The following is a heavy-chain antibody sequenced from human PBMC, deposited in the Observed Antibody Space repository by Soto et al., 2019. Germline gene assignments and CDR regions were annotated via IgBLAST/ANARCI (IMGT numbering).Heavy chain of an antibody. CDR2: ISGGGGTT. CDR3: GERSSGHYFDY. V-gene: IGHV3-23*01. J-gene: IGHJ4*02. Sequence: EVQLLESGGGFVQPGESLRLSCAASGFTFSIYAMSWVRQAPGEGLEWVSLISGGGGTTYYADSVKGRFTISRDNSKNTLYLQMNSLRAEDTAVYYCGERSSGHYFDYGGRGPLVAASS. CDR1: GFTFSIYA. D-gene: IGHD3-22*01.